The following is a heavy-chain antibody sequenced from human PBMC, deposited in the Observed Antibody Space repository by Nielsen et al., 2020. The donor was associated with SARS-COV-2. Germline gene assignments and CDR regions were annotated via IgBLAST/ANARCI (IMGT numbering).Heavy chain of an antibody. CDR2: ISGSGGST. CDR3: ARDESSSWPSFDY. Sequence: GESLKISCAASGFTFSSYAMSWVRQAPGKGLEWVSAISGSGGSTYYADSVKGRFTISRDNSKNTLYLQMNSLRAEDTAVYYCARDESSSWPSFDYWGQGTLVTVSS. V-gene: IGHV3-23*01. D-gene: IGHD6-13*01. J-gene: IGHJ4*02. CDR1: GFTFSSYA.